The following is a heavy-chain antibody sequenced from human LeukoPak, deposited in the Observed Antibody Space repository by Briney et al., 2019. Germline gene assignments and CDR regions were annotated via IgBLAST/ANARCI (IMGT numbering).Heavy chain of an antibody. CDR1: GFTFSSYG. D-gene: IGHD3-3*01. CDR2: IWYDGSNK. CDR3: ARGALSHYDFWSGYYTDRYYFDY. J-gene: IGHJ4*02. Sequence: GRSLGLSCAASGFTFSSYGMHWVRQAPGKGLEWVAVIWYDGSNKYYADSVKGRFTISRDNSKNTLYLQMNSLRAEDTAVYYCARGALSHYDFWSGYYTDRYYFDYWGQGTLVTVSS. V-gene: IGHV3-33*01.